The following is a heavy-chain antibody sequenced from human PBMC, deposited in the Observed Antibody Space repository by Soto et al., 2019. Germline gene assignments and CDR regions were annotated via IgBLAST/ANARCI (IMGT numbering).Heavy chain of an antibody. V-gene: IGHV4-30-2*01. J-gene: IGHJ3*02. CDR3: ARVPIYYDSSGFYHYGTFDI. D-gene: IGHD3-22*01. CDR2: IYHSGST. Sequence: QLQLQESGSGLVKPSQTLSLTCAVSGGSVNSAGYSWSWIRQPPGKGLEWIGYIYHSGSTYYNPPPKSRVTVAMDRSNSPFSFKLGSVTAADTAVYYWARVPIYYDSSGFYHYGTFDIWGQGTMVTVSS. CDR1: GGSVNSAGYS.